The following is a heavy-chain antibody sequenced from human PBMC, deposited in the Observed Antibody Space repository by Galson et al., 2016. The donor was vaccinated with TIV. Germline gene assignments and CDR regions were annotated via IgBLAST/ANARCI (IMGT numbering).Heavy chain of an antibody. CDR2: INTDNGDA. V-gene: IGHV1-3*04. Sequence: SVKVSCKASGYTFSTYAKHWVRQAPGQRLEWMGWINTDNGDAEFSQKFQGRVTITRDTSASTAYMELSSLTSEDTAVYFCARGGYNYGPRLLFVYYWGQGTLVTVSS. J-gene: IGHJ4*02. CDR3: ARGGYNYGPRLLFVYY. D-gene: IGHD5-18*01. CDR1: GYTFSTYA.